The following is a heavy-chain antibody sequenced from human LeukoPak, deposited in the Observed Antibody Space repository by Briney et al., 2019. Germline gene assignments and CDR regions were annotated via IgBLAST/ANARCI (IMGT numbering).Heavy chain of an antibody. D-gene: IGHD3-22*01. CDR1: GGTFSSYA. CDR3: ARGGNYYDSSGYFEYFPH. Sequence: ASVKVSCKASGGTFSSYAISWVRQAPGQGLEWMGRIIPILGIANYAQKFQGRVTITAEKSTSTAYMELSSLRSEDTAVYYCARGGNYYDSSGYFEYFPHWGQGTLVTVSS. V-gene: IGHV1-69*04. J-gene: IGHJ1*01. CDR2: IIPILGIA.